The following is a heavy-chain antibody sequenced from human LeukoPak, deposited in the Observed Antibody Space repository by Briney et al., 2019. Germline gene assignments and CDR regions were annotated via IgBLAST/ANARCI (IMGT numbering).Heavy chain of an antibody. CDR1: GYTFTSYD. CDR2: MNPNSGNT. CDR3: ARPISGYYYAFDY. V-gene: IGHV1-8*01. D-gene: IGHD3-22*01. Sequence: GASVKVSCKASGYTFTSYDINWVRQATGQGLEWMGWMNPNSGNTGYAQKFQGGVTMTRNTSISTAYMELSSLRSEDTAVYYCARPISGYYYAFDYWGQGTLVTVSS. J-gene: IGHJ4*02.